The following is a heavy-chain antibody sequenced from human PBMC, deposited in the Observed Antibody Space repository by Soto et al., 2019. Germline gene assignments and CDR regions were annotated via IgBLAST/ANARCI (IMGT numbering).Heavy chain of an antibody. D-gene: IGHD3-16*01. V-gene: IGHV4-39*01. J-gene: IGHJ5*02. CDR2: VFHTGTT. CDR1: GGSVGSGIYY. Sequence: SETLSLTCTVSGGSVGSGIYYWGWIRQPPGKGLEWIGSVFHTGTTYYSTSLKSRVTVSVDTSKNQFYLKLSSVTAADTAVYYCARVKITFGNYWFDPWGQGTLVTVSS. CDR3: ARVKITFGNYWFDP.